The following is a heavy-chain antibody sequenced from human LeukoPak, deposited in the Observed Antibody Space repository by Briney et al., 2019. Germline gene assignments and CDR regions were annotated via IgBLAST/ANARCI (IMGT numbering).Heavy chain of an antibody. CDR2: TNYSGSN. CDR3: ARTAIGGELIPAYYFDY. V-gene: IGHV4-59*01. J-gene: IGHJ4*02. Sequence: SENLSFNCSVSAGSISSNSWSWHRPPPGKGRKWIGYTNYSGSNNSNPSHKRRATISDATSKNQFSLKLSSVTAADTAVYYCARTAIGGELIPAYYFDYWGQGTLVTVSS. CDR1: AGSISSNS. D-gene: IGHD1-26*01.